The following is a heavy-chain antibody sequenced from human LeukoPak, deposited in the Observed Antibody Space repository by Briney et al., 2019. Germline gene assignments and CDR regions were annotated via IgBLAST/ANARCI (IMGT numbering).Heavy chain of an antibody. J-gene: IGHJ4*02. CDR2: ISSSSSYI. CDR1: GFTFSSYS. CDR3: ASGRVGASTFFDY. Sequence: GGSLRLSCAASGFTFSSYSMNWVRQAPGKGLEWVSSISSSSSYIYYADSVKGRFTISRDNSKNTLYLQMNSLRAEDTAVYYCASGRVGASTFFDYWGQGTLVTVSS. D-gene: IGHD1-26*01. V-gene: IGHV3-21*04.